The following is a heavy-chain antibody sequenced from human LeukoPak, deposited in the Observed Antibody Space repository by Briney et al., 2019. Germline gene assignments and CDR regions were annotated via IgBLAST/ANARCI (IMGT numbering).Heavy chain of an antibody. CDR2: MNHDGSET. D-gene: IGHD4-17*01. V-gene: IGHV3-7*01. J-gene: IGHJ5*02. CDR1: GFIFSEAW. Sequence: PGGSLRLSCAASGFIFSEAWMSWVRQAPGKGLEWVANMNHDGSETYYVDSVKGRFTISRDNSKNTLYLQMNSLRAEDTAVYYCARGRDDYGDYDWFDPWGQGTLVTVSS. CDR3: ARGRDDYGDYDWFDP.